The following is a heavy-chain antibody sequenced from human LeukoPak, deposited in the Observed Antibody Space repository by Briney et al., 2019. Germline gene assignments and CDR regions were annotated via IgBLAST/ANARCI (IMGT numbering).Heavy chain of an antibody. CDR1: XXTFNNYA. CDR3: ARDYADYVGYFFFDY. V-gene: IGHV3-23*01. Sequence: QPGGSLXXSXAAXXXTFNNYAMNWVRQAPGKGLEWVSSISGGGETTYYADSAKGRFTISRDNSQNTLYLQMNSLRAEDTAVYYCARDYADYVGYFFFDYWGQGTLVTVSS. D-gene: IGHD4-17*01. J-gene: IGHJ4*02. CDR2: ISGGGETT.